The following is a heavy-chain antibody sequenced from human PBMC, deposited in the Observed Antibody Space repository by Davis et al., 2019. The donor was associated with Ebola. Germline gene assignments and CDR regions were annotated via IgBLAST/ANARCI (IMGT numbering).Heavy chain of an antibody. CDR3: ARERDGSGWGRFDH. V-gene: IGHV3-74*01. D-gene: IGHD6-19*01. J-gene: IGHJ4*02. Sequence: GESLKISCAASGFTFSSYWMHWVRQAPGKGLVWVSRINTDGSSTTYADSVKGRFTISRDNAKNTLYLQMNSLRAEDTGFYYGARERDGSGWGRFDHWGQGTLVTVSS. CDR2: INTDGSST. CDR1: GFTFSSYW.